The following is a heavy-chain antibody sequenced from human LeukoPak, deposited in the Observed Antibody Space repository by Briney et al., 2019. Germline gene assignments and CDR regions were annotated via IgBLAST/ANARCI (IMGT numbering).Heavy chain of an antibody. CDR3: ATRATDGPL. Sequence: SEPLSLTCAVSGASISSTYWSTWVRQPPGKGLEWIGEIHDSGSTNYNPSLKSRVTISVDKSKKQFSLNLTSVTAADTAVYYCATRATDGPLWGQGTLVTVSS. D-gene: IGHD5-24*01. CDR1: GASISSTYW. V-gene: IGHV4-4*02. J-gene: IGHJ4*02. CDR2: IHDSGST.